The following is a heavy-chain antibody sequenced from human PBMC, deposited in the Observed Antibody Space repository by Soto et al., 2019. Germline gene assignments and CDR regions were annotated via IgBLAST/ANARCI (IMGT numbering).Heavy chain of an antibody. J-gene: IGHJ4*02. Sequence: QVQLQESGPGLVKPSQTLSLTCTVSGGSISSGGYYWSWIRQHPGKGLEWIGYIYYSGSTYYNPSLKSRVTISVDTSKNQFSLKLSSVTAADTAVYYCASGIHRYYYDSSGYYGYWGQETLVTVSS. CDR3: ASGIHRYYYDSSGYYGY. D-gene: IGHD3-22*01. CDR2: IYYSGST. CDR1: GGSISSGGYY. V-gene: IGHV4-31*03.